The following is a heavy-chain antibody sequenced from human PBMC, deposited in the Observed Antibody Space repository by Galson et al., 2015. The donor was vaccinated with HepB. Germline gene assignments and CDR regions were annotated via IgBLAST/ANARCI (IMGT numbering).Heavy chain of an antibody. J-gene: IGHJ4*02. CDR2: IYHSGST. D-gene: IGHD2-21*01. Sequence: LSLTCAVYGGSLSGYYWSWTRQPPGKGLEWIGEIYHSGSTKYNPSLKGRVTISLDTSKNQFFLKLTSVTAADTAVYYCARNLVHSDFDYWGQGTLVTVSS. CDR3: ARNLVHSDFDY. CDR1: GGSLSGYY. V-gene: IGHV4-34*01.